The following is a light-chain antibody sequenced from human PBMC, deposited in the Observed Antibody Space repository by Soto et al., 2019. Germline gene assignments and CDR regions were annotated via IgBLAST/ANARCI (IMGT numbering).Light chain of an antibody. CDR1: SSDVGGYNY. Sequence: QSVLTQPASVSGSPGQSITISCTGSSSDVGGYNYVSWYQQYPGKVPKLMIYDVTNRPSGVSNRFSGSKSGNTASLTIFGLQPEDEADYYCSSYTSRSTYVFGTGTKVTVL. CDR3: SSYTSRSTYV. V-gene: IGLV2-14*01. CDR2: DVT. J-gene: IGLJ1*01.